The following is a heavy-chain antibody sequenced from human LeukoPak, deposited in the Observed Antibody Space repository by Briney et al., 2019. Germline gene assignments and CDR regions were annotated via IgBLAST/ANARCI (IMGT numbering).Heavy chain of an antibody. CDR1: GFTFGDYA. Sequence: GGSLRLSCTASGFTFGDYAMSWFRQAPGKGLEWVGFIRSKAFGGTADYAASVEGRFTISRDDSKSIAYLQMNSLKTEDTAVYYCTRIAAGGKYFDYWGQGTLVTVSS. CDR2: IRSKAFGGTA. V-gene: IGHV3-49*03. J-gene: IGHJ4*02. CDR3: TRIAAGGKYFDY. D-gene: IGHD6-13*01.